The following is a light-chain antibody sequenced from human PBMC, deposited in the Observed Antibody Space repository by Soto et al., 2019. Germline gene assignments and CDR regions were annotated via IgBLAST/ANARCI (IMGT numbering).Light chain of an antibody. V-gene: IGKV3-15*01. J-gene: IGKJ1*01. CDR3: QQYTDWPTT. Sequence: TLSPGTVSLSTGERATLTCRASQSVSSNYLAWFQQRPGQAPRLLIYDASTRATGVPARFSGGGSGTDFTLTVTSVQSEDFGIYYCQQYTDWPTTFGQGTKVAIK. CDR2: DAS. CDR1: QSVSSN.